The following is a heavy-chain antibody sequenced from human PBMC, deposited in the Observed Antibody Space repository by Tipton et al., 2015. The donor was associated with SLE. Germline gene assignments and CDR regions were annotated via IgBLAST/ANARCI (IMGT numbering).Heavy chain of an antibody. CDR2: ISYSGAT. CDR1: GGSISSSPYY. V-gene: IGHV4-39*07. Sequence: TLSLTCTVSGGSISSSPYYWAWIRQPPGKGLEWIASISYSGATYYNPSLKSRVIISLDTSRNHFSLKLTSVTAADTAVYFCARDRDIVLEPVPIPPAFDIWGQGTTVTVSS. J-gene: IGHJ3*02. D-gene: IGHD2-8*02. CDR3: ARDRDIVLEPVPIPPAFDI.